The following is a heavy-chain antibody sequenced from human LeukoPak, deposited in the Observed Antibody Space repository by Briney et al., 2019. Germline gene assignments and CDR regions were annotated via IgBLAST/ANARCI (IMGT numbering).Heavy chain of an antibody. Sequence: GGSLRLSCAASGFTVSSNYMSWVRQAPGKGLGWVSVIYSGGSTYYADSVKGRFTISRDNSKNTLYLQMNSLRAEDTAVYYCASSPNYYDSSGYPFEDYWGQGTLVTVSS. D-gene: IGHD3-22*01. CDR1: GFTVSSNY. CDR3: ASSPNYYDSSGYPFEDY. CDR2: IYSGGST. J-gene: IGHJ4*02. V-gene: IGHV3-66*02.